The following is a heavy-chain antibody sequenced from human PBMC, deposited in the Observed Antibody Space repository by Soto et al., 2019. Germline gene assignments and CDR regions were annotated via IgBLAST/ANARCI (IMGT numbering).Heavy chain of an antibody. Sequence: SSVKLSCTASGGTLRIDAISCLRQTPGQGLEWMGGIIPIFGTANYAQKFQGGVTITADESTSTAYMELSSLRSEDTAVYYCARDGSGSGRPDAFDIWGQGTMVTVSS. CDR1: GGTLRIDA. CDR3: ARDGSGSGRPDAFDI. D-gene: IGHD3-10*01. CDR2: IIPIFGTA. J-gene: IGHJ3*02. V-gene: IGHV1-69*13.